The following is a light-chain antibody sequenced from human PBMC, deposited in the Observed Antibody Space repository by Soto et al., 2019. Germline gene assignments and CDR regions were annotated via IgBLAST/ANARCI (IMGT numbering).Light chain of an antibody. CDR2: EGS. CDR1: SSDVGSYNL. Sequence: QSALTQPASVSGSPGQSITISCTGTSSDVGSYNLVSWYQHHPGKAPKLMIYEGSKRPSGVSNRFSVSKSGTTASLTISGLQAEDEADYYCCSYAGSSTHVVFGGGTKLTVL. CDR3: CSYAGSSTHVV. J-gene: IGLJ2*01. V-gene: IGLV2-23*01.